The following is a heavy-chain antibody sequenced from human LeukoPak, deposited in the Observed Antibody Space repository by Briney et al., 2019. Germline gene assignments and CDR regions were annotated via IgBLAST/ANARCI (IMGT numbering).Heavy chain of an antibody. J-gene: IGHJ5*02. V-gene: IGHV3-30*03. CDR1: GFTFSSYG. CDR3: ARDINYYGSGANWFDP. CDR2: ISYDGSNK. Sequence: GGSLRLSCAASGFTFSSYGMHWVRQAPGKGLEWVAVISYDGSNKYYADSVKGRFTISRDNSKNTLYLQMNSLRAEDTAVYYCARDINYYGSGANWFDPWGQGTLVTVSS. D-gene: IGHD3-10*01.